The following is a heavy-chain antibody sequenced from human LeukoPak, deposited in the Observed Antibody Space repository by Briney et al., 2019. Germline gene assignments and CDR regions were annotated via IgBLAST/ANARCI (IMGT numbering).Heavy chain of an antibody. CDR1: GYTFTGYY. V-gene: IGHV1-2*02. CDR2: INPNSGVT. Sequence: ASAKVSCKASGYTFTGYYMHWVRQAPGQGLEWMGWINPNSGVTDYAQKFQGRVTMTRDTSISTAYMEVSSLRSDDTAVYYCARDFGRAYGDKFDYWGQGTLVTVSS. CDR3: ARDFGRAYGDKFDY. J-gene: IGHJ4*02. D-gene: IGHD4-17*01.